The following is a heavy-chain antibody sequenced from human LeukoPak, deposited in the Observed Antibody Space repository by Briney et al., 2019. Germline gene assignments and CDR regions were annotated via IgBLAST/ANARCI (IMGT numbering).Heavy chain of an antibody. CDR2: ISYDGSNK. V-gene: IGHV3-30*18. Sequence: GGSLRLSCAASGFTFSSYGMHWVRQAPGKGLEWVAVISYDGSNKYYADSVKGGFTISRDNSKNTLYLQMNSLRAEDTAVYYCAKDSYDILTDSIWFDPWGQGTLVTVSS. CDR1: GFTFSSYG. D-gene: IGHD3-9*01. J-gene: IGHJ5*02. CDR3: AKDSYDILTDSIWFDP.